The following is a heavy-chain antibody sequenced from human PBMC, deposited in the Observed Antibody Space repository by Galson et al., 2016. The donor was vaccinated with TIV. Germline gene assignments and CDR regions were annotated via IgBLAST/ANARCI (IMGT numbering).Heavy chain of an antibody. Sequence: SVKVSCKVSGYTLTELSMHWVRQAPGKGLEWMGGFNPEDGKTMYAEKFQDRVTMTEDTSTHTAYMELSSLRSEDTAIYYCASHDLAPLRGEVYYFYAMDVWGQGTTVTVSS. V-gene: IGHV1-24*01. D-gene: IGHD3-10*01. J-gene: IGHJ6*02. CDR1: GYTLTELS. CDR3: ASHDLAPLRGEVYYFYAMDV. CDR2: FNPEDGKT.